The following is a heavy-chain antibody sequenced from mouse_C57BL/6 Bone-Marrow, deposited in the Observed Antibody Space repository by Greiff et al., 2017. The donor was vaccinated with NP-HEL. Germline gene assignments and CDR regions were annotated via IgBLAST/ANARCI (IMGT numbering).Heavy chain of an antibody. V-gene: IGHV3-6*01. CDR1: GYSITSGYY. CDR3: AVGTGYAMDY. D-gene: IGHD4-1*01. J-gene: IGHJ4*01. Sequence: EVKLMESGPGLVKPSQSLSLTCSVTGYSITSGYYWNWIRQFPGNKLEWMGYISYDGSNNYNPSLKNRISITRDTSKNQFFLKLNSVTTEDTATYYCAVGTGYAMDYWGQGTSVTVSS. CDR2: ISYDGSN.